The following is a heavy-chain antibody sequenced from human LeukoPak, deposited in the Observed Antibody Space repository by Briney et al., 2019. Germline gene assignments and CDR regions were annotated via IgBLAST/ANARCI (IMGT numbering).Heavy chain of an antibody. J-gene: IGHJ4*02. CDR1: GGTFSSYA. V-gene: IGHV1-69*13. CDR2: IIPVFGTA. Sequence: SVKVSCKASGGTFSSYAISWVRQAPGQGLEWMGGIIPVFGTANYAQKFQGRVTITADESTSTAYMELSSLRSEDTAVYYCARTAGYSSGWYYFDYWGQGTPVTVSS. CDR3: ARTAGYSSGWYYFDY. D-gene: IGHD6-19*01.